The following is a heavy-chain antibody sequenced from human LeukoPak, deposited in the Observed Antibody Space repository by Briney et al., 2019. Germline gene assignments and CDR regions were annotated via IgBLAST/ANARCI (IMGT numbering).Heavy chain of an antibody. J-gene: IGHJ5*02. Sequence: PGGSLRLSCAASGFTFDDYGMSWVRQGPGKGLEWVSAINRNGDSTGYADSVKGRFTISRDNAKNSLYLQMNSLRAEDTALYYCAKDHRYASSSWYVLWFDPWGQGTLVTVSS. D-gene: IGHD6-13*01. CDR3: AKDHRYASSSWYVLWFDP. V-gene: IGHV3-20*04. CDR1: GFTFDDYG. CDR2: INRNGDST.